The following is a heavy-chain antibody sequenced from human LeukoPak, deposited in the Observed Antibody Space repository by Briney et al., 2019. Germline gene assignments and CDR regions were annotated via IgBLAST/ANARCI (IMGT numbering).Heavy chain of an antibody. CDR1: GFTFSTYG. CDR2: IHSDGRTT. J-gene: IGHJ4*02. D-gene: IGHD3-10*01. CDR3: ARDPRGGTLDY. V-gene: IGHV3-74*01. Sequence: VQLVESGGGVVQPGRSLRLSCEASGFTFSTYGMHWVRQAPGKGPVWVSRIHSDGRTTDYADSVKGRFTITRDNAKNTLILQMNSLRAEDTAVYYCARDPRGGTLDYWGQGALVAVSS.